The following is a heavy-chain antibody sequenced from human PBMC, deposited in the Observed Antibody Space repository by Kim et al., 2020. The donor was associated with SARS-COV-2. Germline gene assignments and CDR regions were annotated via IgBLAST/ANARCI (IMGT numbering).Heavy chain of an antibody. Sequence: GGSLRLSCAASGFTFSSYSMNWVRQAPGKGLEWVSYISSSSSTIYYADSVKGRFTISRDNAKNSLYLQMNSLRDEDTAVYYCARENDFGRGGGGMDVWGQGTTGTVSS. CDR2: ISSSSSTI. CDR3: ARENDFGRGGGGMDV. J-gene: IGHJ6*02. V-gene: IGHV3-48*02. CDR1: GFTFSSYS. D-gene: IGHD3-3*01.